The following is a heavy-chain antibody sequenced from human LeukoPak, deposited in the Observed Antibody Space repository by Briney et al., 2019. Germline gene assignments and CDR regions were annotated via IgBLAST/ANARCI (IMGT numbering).Heavy chain of an antibody. CDR3: ARARILAVAGFYFDY. J-gene: IGHJ4*02. CDR2: IKQDGSEK. CDR1: GFTFSSYW. Sequence: GGSLRLSCAASGFTFSSYWMSWVRQAPGKGLEWVANIKQDGSEKYYVDSVKGRFTISRDNAKNSLYLQMNSLRAEDTAVYYCARARILAVAGFYFDYWGQGTLVTVSS. V-gene: IGHV3-7*01. D-gene: IGHD6-19*01.